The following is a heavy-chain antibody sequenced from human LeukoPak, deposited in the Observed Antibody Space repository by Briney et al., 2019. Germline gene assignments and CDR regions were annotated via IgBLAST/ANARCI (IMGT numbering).Heavy chain of an antibody. CDR2: ISAYNGNT. Sequence: ASVKVSCKASGYTFTSYGISWVRQAPGQGLEWMGWISAYNGNTNYAQKLQGRVTMTTDTSTSTAYMELRSLRSDDTAVYYCARPSFHYYGSGSYPFDYWGQGTLVTVSS. J-gene: IGHJ4*02. D-gene: IGHD3-10*01. V-gene: IGHV1-18*01. CDR1: GYTFTSYG. CDR3: ARPSFHYYGSGSYPFDY.